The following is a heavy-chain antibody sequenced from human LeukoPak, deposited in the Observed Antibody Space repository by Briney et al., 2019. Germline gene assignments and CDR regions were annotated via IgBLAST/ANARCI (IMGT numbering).Heavy chain of an antibody. J-gene: IGHJ6*03. CDR1: GGTFISYA. Sequence: ASVKVSCKASGGTFISYAISWVRQAPGQGLEWMGGIIPILGTANYAQKFQGRVTITADESTSTAYMELSSLRSEDTAVYYCARSHRSYYYYYMDVWGKGTTVKISS. V-gene: IGHV1-69*13. CDR2: IIPILGTA. CDR3: ARSHRSYYYYYMDV.